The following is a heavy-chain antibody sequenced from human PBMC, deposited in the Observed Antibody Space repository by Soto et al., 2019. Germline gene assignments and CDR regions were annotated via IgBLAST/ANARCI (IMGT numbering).Heavy chain of an antibody. V-gene: IGHV1-69*06. CDR1: GGTFNGYG. Sequence: QVQLVQSGAVVKKPGSSVEVSCKASGGTFNGYGISWVRQAPGQGLEWMGGTVPVFATSKYAPRFQGRVTITADKSTSTAYMELSRVRSEDTAIYFCARGVSNSGAYYTGPSAYDLWGQGTLVIVSS. D-gene: IGHD3-10*01. J-gene: IGHJ3*01. CDR2: TVPVFATS. CDR3: ARGVSNSGAYYTGPSAYDL.